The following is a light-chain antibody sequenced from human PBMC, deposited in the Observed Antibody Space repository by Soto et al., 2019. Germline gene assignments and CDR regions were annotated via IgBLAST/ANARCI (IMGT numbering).Light chain of an antibody. V-gene: IGKV1-5*03. CDR3: QQDRSAST. CDR2: KAS. CDR1: QSVSNW. Sequence: DIQMTQSPSTLSAFVGDRVTITCRASQSVSNWLAWYQQKPGKAPRLLISKASTLESGVPSRFSGSGSGTEFTLSISSLQPEDFATYYCQQDRSASTFGQGTKLEIK. J-gene: IGKJ2*02.